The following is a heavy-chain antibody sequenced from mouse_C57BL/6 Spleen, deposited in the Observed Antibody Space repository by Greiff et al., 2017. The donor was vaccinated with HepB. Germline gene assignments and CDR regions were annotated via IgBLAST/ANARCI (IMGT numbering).Heavy chain of an antibody. CDR2: IDPENGDT. V-gene: IGHV14-4*01. Sequence: VQLQQSGAELVRPGASVKLSCTASGFNIKDDYMHWVKQRPEQGLEWIGWIDPENGDTDSASKFQGKATITADTSSNTAYLQLSSMTSEDTAFYYCSTGGSNYFHWYLDVWGTGTTVTVSS. D-gene: IGHD2-5*01. CDR3: STGGSNYFHWYLDV. CDR1: GFNIKDDY. J-gene: IGHJ1*03.